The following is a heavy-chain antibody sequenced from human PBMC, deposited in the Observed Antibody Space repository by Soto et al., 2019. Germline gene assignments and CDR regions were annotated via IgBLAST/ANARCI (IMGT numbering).Heavy chain of an antibody. J-gene: IGHJ4*02. D-gene: IGHD6-6*01. V-gene: IGHV3-23*01. CDR2: IGGSGDSI. CDR3: AKASGAARLRGGLDY. CDR1: GFTFTSYA. Sequence: PGGSLTLTCSASGFTFTSYAMSWVRQAPGKGLEWVSVIGGSGDSIYYADSVKGRFTISRDNSKNTVYLQMNSLRAEETAVYYCAKASGAARLRGGLDYWGQGTLVTVSS.